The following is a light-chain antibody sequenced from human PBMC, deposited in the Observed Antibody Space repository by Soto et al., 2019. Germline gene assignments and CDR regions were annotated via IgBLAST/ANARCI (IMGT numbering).Light chain of an antibody. V-gene: IGLV2-23*02. CDR2: DVN. J-gene: IGLJ2*01. CDR1: NTDIGSYNL. CDR3: SSYVGSVSVV. Sequence: QSALTQPASVSGSPGQSITISCTGSNTDIGSYNLVSWYQQHPGKAPKLMIYDVNERPSGVSDRFSGSKSGNTASLTISGLQAEDEAVYYCSSYVGSVSVVFGGGTKVTVL.